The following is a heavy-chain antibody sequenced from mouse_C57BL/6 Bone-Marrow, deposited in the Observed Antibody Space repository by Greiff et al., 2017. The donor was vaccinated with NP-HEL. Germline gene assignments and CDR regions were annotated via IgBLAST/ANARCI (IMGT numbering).Heavy chain of an antibody. Sequence: QVQLQQPGAELVKPGASVKMSCKASGYTFTSYWITWVKQRPGQGLEWIGDIYPGSGSTNYNEKFKSKATLTVDTSSSTAYMQLSSLTSEDSAVYYCARSGTTVVDYYAKDYWGQGTSVTVSS. CDR3: ARSGTTVVDYYAKDY. V-gene: IGHV1-55*01. D-gene: IGHD1-1*01. CDR2: IYPGSGST. CDR1: GYTFTSYW. J-gene: IGHJ4*01.